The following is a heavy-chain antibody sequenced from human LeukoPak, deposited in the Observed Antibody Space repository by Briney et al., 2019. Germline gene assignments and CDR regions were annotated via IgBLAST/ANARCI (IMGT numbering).Heavy chain of an antibody. D-gene: IGHD2/OR15-2a*01. J-gene: IGHJ4*02. CDR3: VRDLSQGEYYFEY. CDR1: GFTFSSYA. Sequence: GGSLRLSCAASGFTFSSYAMSWVRQAPGKGLEWASGISGLEWVSGISGADTYTADSVKGRFTISRDNSKNMLFLQMNSLRAEDTAVYYCVRDLSQGEYYFEYWGQGTLVTVSS. CDR2: ISGLEWVSGISGADT. V-gene: IGHV3-23*01.